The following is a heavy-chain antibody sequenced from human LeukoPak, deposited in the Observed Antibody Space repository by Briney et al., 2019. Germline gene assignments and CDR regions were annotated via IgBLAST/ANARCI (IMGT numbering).Heavy chain of an antibody. CDR3: ARLPPYYGTGWGFFDS. Sequence: SQTLSLTCTVSGGSISTPYPTWIRQSPGSGMEWIAYIIDTEGLKCNPSLESGVTISKDTSKNKFSLRLTSMPAADTAVYYCARLPPYYGTGWGFFDSWGQGILVTASS. J-gene: IGHJ4*02. CDR1: GGSISTPY. D-gene: IGHD2-8*02. CDR2: IIDTEGL. V-gene: IGHV4-59*08.